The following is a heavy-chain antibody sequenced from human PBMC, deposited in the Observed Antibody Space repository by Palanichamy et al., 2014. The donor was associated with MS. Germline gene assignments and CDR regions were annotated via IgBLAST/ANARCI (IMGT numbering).Heavy chain of an antibody. J-gene: IGHJ4*02. Sequence: QVQLQQWGAGLLKPSETLSLTCAVYGGSFSGYYWSWIRQPPGKGLEWIGEINHSGSTNYNPSLKSRVTISVDTSKNQFSLKLSSVTAADTVVYYCARVGSGWYLDPFPRWERPSQTTTEWGQGTLVTVSS. CDR1: GGSFSGYY. D-gene: IGHD6-19*01. V-gene: IGHV4-34*01. CDR3: ARVGSGWYLDPFPRWERPSQTTTE. CDR2: INHSGST.